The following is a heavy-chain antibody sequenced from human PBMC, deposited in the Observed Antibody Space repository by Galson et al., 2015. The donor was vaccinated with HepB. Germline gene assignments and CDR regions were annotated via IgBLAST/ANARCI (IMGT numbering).Heavy chain of an antibody. V-gene: IGHV3-48*04. D-gene: IGHD6-25*01. Sequence: SLRLSCAASGFTFSSYAMTWVRQAPGKGLEWVSYICISYSIIYYADSVKGRFTISRDNVKNSLYLQMNILRAEDTAVYYCARAALGWFDPWGQGTLVTVSS. CDR2: ICISYSII. CDR3: ARAALGWFDP. CDR1: GFTFSSYA. J-gene: IGHJ5*02.